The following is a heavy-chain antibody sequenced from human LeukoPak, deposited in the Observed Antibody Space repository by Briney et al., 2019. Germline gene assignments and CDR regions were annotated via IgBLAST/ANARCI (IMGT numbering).Heavy chain of an antibody. CDR2: ISSSSSYV. J-gene: IGHJ4*02. CDR3: ARANDYVWGSYRPPHFDY. Sequence: PGGSLRLSCAASGFTFSSYSMNWVRQAPGKGLEWVSSISSSSSYVYYADSVKGRFTISRDNAKNSLYLQMNSLRAEDTAVYYCARANDYVWGSYRPPHFDYWGQGTLVTVSS. V-gene: IGHV3-21*01. D-gene: IGHD3-16*02. CDR1: GFTFSSYS.